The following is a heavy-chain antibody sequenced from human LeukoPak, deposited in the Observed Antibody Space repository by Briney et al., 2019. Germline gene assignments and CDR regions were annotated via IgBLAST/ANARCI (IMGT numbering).Heavy chain of an antibody. Sequence: ASVKVSCKASGYTFTDYYIHWVRQAPGQGLEWMGWISPNSGGTKYAQKFQGWVTMTKDTSITTAYMELSRLRSDDTALYYCARENYFGSGSYPSLDYWGQGTLVTVSS. CDR2: ISPNSGGT. D-gene: IGHD3-10*01. J-gene: IGHJ4*02. CDR1: GYTFTDYY. CDR3: ARENYFGSGSYPSLDY. V-gene: IGHV1-2*04.